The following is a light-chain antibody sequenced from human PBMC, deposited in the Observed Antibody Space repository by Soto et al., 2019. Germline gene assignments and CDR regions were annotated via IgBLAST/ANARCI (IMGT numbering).Light chain of an antibody. J-gene: IGLJ2*01. V-gene: IGLV2-11*01. CDR1: SNDVGGYNF. CDR3: SSYAGSYTLV. Sequence: QSALTQPRSVSGSPGQSVTISCTGTSNDVGGYNFVSWYQQHLGKVPKLFIYDVSQRPSGVPDRFSGSKSGNTASLTISGLQAEDEADYYCSSYAGSYTLVFGGGTKLTVL. CDR2: DVS.